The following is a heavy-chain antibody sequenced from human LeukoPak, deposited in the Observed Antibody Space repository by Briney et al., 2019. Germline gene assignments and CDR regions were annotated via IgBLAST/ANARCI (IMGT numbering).Heavy chain of an antibody. Sequence: PGGSLRLSCAASGFTFSDYYMSWIRQAPGKGLEWVSYISSSGSTIYYADSVKGRFTISRDNAKNSLYLQMNSLRAEDTAVYYCARGTRASETRGEYGPGSYLVPFDYWGQGTLVTVSS. J-gene: IGHJ4*02. CDR3: ARGTRASETRGEYGPGSYLVPFDY. CDR2: ISSSGSTI. V-gene: IGHV3-11*01. CDR1: GFTFSDYY. D-gene: IGHD3-10*01.